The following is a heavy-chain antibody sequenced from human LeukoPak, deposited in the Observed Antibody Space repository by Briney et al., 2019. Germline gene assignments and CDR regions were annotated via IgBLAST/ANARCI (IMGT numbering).Heavy chain of an antibody. CDR1: GGSFSGYY. Sequence: SETLSLTCAVYGGSFSGYYWSWIRQPPGKGLEWIGYIYYSGSTNYNPSLKSRVTISVDTSKNQFSLKLSSVTAADTAVYYCARSGGSRPYYYYYGMDVWGQGTTVTVSS. V-gene: IGHV4-59*01. D-gene: IGHD3-10*01. J-gene: IGHJ6*02. CDR3: ARSGGSRPYYYYYGMDV. CDR2: IYYSGST.